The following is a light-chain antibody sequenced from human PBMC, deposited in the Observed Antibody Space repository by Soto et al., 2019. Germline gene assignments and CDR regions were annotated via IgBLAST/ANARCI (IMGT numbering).Light chain of an antibody. V-gene: IGLV2-23*02. CDR1: SGDVGGYNL. J-gene: IGLJ1*01. CDR3: CSYAGNSEV. Sequence: QCVLTQPASVSGSPGEWITIPCTGTSGDVGGYNLVSWYQQHPGKAPKLMIYEVTERPSGVSNRFSGSKSGNTASLTISGLQPDDEADYYCCSYAGNSEVFGTGTKVTVL. CDR2: EVT.